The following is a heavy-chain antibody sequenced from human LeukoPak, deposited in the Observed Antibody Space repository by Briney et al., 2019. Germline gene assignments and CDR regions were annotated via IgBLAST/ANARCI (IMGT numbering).Heavy chain of an antibody. CDR1: GGSISSGGYY. J-gene: IGHJ5*02. CDR2: IYYSGST. D-gene: IGHD4-17*01. Sequence: SETLSLTCTVSGGSISSGGYYWSWIRQHPGKGLEWIGYIYYSGSTYYNPSLKSRVTISVDTSKNQFSLKLSSVTAADTAVYYCASGKDGDYRARWFDPWGQGTLVTVSS. V-gene: IGHV4-31*03. CDR3: ASGKDGDYRARWFDP.